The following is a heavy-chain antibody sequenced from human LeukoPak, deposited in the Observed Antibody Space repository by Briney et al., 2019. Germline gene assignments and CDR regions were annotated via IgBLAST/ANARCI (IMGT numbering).Heavy chain of an antibody. CDR3: ARDRDSSARFDM. D-gene: IGHD6-19*01. CDR2: IYHSGST. J-gene: IGHJ3*02. Sequence: PSQTLSLTCTVSGGSISSGGYYWSWIRQPPGKGLEWIGYIYHSGSTYYNPSLKSRVTISVDRSKNQFSLKLSSVTAADTAVYYCARDRDSSARFDMWGQGTMVTVSS. CDR1: GGSISSGGYY. V-gene: IGHV4-30-2*01.